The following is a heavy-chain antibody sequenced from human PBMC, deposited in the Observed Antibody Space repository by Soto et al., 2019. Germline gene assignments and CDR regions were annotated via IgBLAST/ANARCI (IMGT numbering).Heavy chain of an antibody. V-gene: IGHV4-39*01. Sequence: QLQLQESGPGLVKPSETLSLTCTVSGGSISSSSYYWGWIRQPPGKGLEWIGSIYYSGSTYYNPSLKSRVTISVDTSKNQFSLKLSSVPAADTAVYYCARPSRITFGYYYGMDVWGQGTTVTVSS. D-gene: IGHD3-16*01. J-gene: IGHJ6*02. CDR3: ARPSRITFGYYYGMDV. CDR1: GGSISSSSYY. CDR2: IYYSGST.